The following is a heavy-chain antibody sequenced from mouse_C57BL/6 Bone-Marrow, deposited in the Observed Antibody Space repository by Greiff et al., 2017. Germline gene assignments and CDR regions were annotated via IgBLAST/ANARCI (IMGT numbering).Heavy chain of an antibody. CDR1: GYTFTSYW. V-gene: IGHV1-69*01. CDR3: ARGGFITTVPFAY. CDR2: IDPSDGYT. Sequence: QVQLQQPGAELVMPGASVKLSCKASGYTFTSYWMHWVKQRPGQGLEWIGEIDPSDGYTNYNEKFKGKSTLTVDKSSSTAYMQLSSLTSEDSAVEYCARGGFITTVPFAYWGQGTLVTVSA. D-gene: IGHD1-1*01. J-gene: IGHJ3*01.